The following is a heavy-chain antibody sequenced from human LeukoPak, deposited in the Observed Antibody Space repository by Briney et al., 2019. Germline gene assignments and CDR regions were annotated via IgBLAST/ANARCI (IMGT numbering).Heavy chain of an antibody. CDR3: ARDGERTFSYTDV. J-gene: IGHJ6*03. CDR1: GYSISTGYF. V-gene: IGHV4-38-2*02. CDR2: IYQSGIT. Sequence: PSETLSLTCAVSGYSISTGYFWGWIRQTPGKGLEWIGSIYQSGITYQNPSLRSRVTISVDTSLNQFSLKMTSVTAADTAVYYCARDGERTFSYTDVWGKGTTVTVSS.